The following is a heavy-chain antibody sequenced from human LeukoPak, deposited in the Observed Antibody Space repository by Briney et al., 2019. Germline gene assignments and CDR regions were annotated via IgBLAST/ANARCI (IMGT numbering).Heavy chain of an antibody. J-gene: IGHJ3*02. CDR2: ISYDGSKK. CDR3: AKEYDRVHDAFDI. D-gene: IGHD3-9*01. V-gene: IGHV3-30*18. CDR1: GFTFSS. Sequence: PGGSLRLSCAASGFTFSSKHWVRQAPGKGQEWVAVISYDGSKKYYADSVKGRFTISRDSSKNTLYLQMNSLRAEDTAVYYCAKEYDRVHDAFDIWGQGTMVTVSS.